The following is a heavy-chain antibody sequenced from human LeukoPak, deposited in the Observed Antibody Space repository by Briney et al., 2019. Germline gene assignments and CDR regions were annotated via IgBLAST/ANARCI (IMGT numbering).Heavy chain of an antibody. J-gene: IGHJ4*02. CDR3: ARGYYDFWSGYYRATRAFDY. CDR1: GYTFTSYA. Sequence: ASVTVSCKASGYTFTSYAMHWVRQAPGQRLEWMGWINAGNGNTRYSQKFQGRVTITRDTSASTAYMELSSLRSEDTAVYYCARGYYDFWSGYYRATRAFDYWGQGTLVTVSS. V-gene: IGHV1-3*01. D-gene: IGHD3-3*01. CDR2: INAGNGNT.